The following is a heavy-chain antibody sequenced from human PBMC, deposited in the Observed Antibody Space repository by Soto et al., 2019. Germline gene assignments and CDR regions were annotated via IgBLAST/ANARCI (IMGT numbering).Heavy chain of an antibody. D-gene: IGHD3-3*01. J-gene: IGHJ6*04. Sequence: GGSLRLSCAASGFTFSSYSMNWVRQAPGKGLEWVSYISSSSSTIYYADSVKGRFTISRDNAKNSLYLQMNSLRAEDTAVYYCAREIVRDFWSGYYKAGFVAYDVWGKGTTVTVSS. V-gene: IGHV3-48*01. CDR1: GFTFSSYS. CDR3: AREIVRDFWSGYYKAGFVAYDV. CDR2: ISSSSSTI.